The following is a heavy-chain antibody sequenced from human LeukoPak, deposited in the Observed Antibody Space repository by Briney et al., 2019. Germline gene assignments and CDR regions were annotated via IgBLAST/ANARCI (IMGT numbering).Heavy chain of an antibody. CDR1: GFTFSSYA. V-gene: IGHV3-23*01. CDR2: ISGSGGSK. CDR3: VKADSGYDLLFDY. J-gene: IGHJ4*02. Sequence: PGGSLRLSCAASGFTFSSYAMDWVRQALEKGLEWVSRISGSGGSKYYADPVKGRFTISRDNSKNTLYLQMNSLRAEDTAVYYCVKADSGYDLLFDYWGQGTLVTVSS. D-gene: IGHD5-12*01.